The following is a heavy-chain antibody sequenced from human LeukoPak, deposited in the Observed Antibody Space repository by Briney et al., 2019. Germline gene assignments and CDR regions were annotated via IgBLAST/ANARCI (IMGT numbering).Heavy chain of an antibody. V-gene: IGHV1-8*01. Sequence: ASVKVSCKASGYTFTSYDINWVRQATGQGLEWMGWMNPDTGNTGYAQKFQGRVTMTRSTSISTAYMELSSLTSEDTAVYYCARVWGAVDYWGQGTLVTVSS. D-gene: IGHD3-16*01. J-gene: IGHJ4*02. CDR2: MNPDTGNT. CDR3: ARVWGAVDY. CDR1: GYTFTSYD.